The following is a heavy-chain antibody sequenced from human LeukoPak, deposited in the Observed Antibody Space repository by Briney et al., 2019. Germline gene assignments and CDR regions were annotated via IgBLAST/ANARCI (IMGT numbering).Heavy chain of an antibody. V-gene: IGHV1-18*01. D-gene: IGHD6-19*01. CDR3: ARDSSGWYPLVY. Sequence: ASVKVPCKASGYTFTSYGISWVRQAPGQGLEWMGWISAYNGNTNYAQKLQGRVTMTTDTSTSTAYMELRSLRSDDTAVYYCARDSSGWYPLVYWGQGTLVTVSS. J-gene: IGHJ4*02. CDR1: GYTFTSYG. CDR2: ISAYNGNT.